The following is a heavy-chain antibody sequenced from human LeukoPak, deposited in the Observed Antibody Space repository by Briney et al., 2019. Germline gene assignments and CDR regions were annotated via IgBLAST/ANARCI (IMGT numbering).Heavy chain of an antibody. J-gene: IGHJ4*02. CDR2: IWYDGSNK. V-gene: IGHV3-33*01. Sequence: GGSLRLSCAASGFTFSSYGMHWVRQAPGKGLEWVAVIWYDGSNKYYADSVKGRFPISRDNSKNTLYLQMNSLRAEDTAVYYCARERGIFGVVIPFDYWGQGTLVTVSS. CDR1: GFTFSSYG. CDR3: ARERGIFGVVIPFDY. D-gene: IGHD3-3*01.